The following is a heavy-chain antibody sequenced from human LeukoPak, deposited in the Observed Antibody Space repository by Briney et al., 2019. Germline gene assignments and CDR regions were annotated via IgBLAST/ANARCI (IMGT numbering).Heavy chain of an antibody. D-gene: IGHD6-13*01. Sequence: PGGSLRLSCAASGFTFSSYGMHWVRQAPGKGLEWVAVISYDGSNKYYADSVKGRFTISRDNSKNTLYLQMNSLRAEDTAVYYCARDGPAAGTLVYFDYWGQGTLVTVSS. CDR2: ISYDGSNK. V-gene: IGHV3-30*03. CDR3: ARDGPAAGTLVYFDY. CDR1: GFTFSSYG. J-gene: IGHJ4*02.